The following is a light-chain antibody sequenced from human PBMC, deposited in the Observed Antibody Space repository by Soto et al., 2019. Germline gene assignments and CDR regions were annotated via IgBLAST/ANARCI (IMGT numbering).Light chain of an antibody. CDR3: QKYNSAVDT. V-gene: IGKV1-27*01. J-gene: IGKJ4*01. CDR1: HGISSY. CDR2: AAS. Sequence: IHFTESPSSLSASVGDRVRITCRASHGISSYFAWYQQKPGKVPRLLIYAASTLQSGVPSRFSGSGSGTDFTLTISSLQPEDVATYYCQKYNSAVDTFGGGTKVDIK.